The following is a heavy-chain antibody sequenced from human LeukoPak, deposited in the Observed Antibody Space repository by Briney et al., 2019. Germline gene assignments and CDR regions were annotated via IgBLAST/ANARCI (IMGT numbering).Heavy chain of an antibody. D-gene: IGHD2-8*02. V-gene: IGHV3-74*01. J-gene: IGHJ4*02. CDR2: INNDGSST. Sequence: GGSLRLSCAASGFTFSSYWMHWVRQAPGKGLVWVSRINNDGSSTTYADSVKGRFTISRDNARNTLYLQMNGLRAEDTAVYYCARDGISCTGGHCYFASWGQGTLVTVSS. CDR3: ARDGISCTGGHCYFAS. CDR1: GFTFSSYW.